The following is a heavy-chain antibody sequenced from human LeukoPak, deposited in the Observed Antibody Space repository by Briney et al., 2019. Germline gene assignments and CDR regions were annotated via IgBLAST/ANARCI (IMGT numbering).Heavy chain of an antibody. D-gene: IGHD4-17*01. J-gene: IGHJ4*02. Sequence: SETLSLTCTVSGGSISPHYWTWIRQTPGKGLEWIGYVYYNGLTSYNASLRSRLILSVDTARNQVSLKLTSVTGADTAVYYCTRERSTVTFDYWGQGTLVTVSS. V-gene: IGHV4-59*11. CDR3: TRERSTVTFDY. CDR2: VYYNGLT. CDR1: GGSISPHY.